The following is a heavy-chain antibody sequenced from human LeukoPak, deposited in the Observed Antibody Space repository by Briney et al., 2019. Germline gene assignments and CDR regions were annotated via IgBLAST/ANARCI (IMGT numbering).Heavy chain of an antibody. CDR3: AKRGGYETMAAFDY. J-gene: IGHJ4*02. CDR1: GFTFSTYA. D-gene: IGHD3-10*01. V-gene: IGHV3-23*01. Sequence: GGSLRLSGAASGFTFSTYAMSWVRQAPGKGLEWVSAISPGGTDTYYADSVKGRFTISRDNSKNTLFLQMNSLRVEDTAVYYCAKRGGYETMAAFDYWGQGTLLTVSS. CDR2: ISPGGTDT.